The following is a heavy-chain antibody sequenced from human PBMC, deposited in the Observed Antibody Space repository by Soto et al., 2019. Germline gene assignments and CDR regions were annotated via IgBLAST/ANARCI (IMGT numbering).Heavy chain of an antibody. CDR1: GFTFSSYG. V-gene: IGHV3-33*01. J-gene: IGHJ2*01. Sequence: QVQLVESGGGVVQPGRSLRLSCAASGFTFSSYGMHWVRQAPGKGLEWVAVIWYDGSNKYYADSVKGRFTISRDNSKNTLYLQMNSLRAEDTAVYYCARDENDYGVNWYFDLWGRGTLVTVSS. D-gene: IGHD4-17*01. CDR3: ARDENDYGVNWYFDL. CDR2: IWYDGSNK.